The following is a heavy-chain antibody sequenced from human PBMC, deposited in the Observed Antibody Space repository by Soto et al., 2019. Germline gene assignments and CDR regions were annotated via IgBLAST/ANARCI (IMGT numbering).Heavy chain of an antibody. CDR2: IYYSGST. CDR3: AGEWAYYDSSGYPLRWFDP. CDR1: GDSISSGGYY. Sequence: PSETLSLTRPVSGDSISSGGYYWSWIRQHPGKGLEWIGYIYYSGSTNYNPSLKSRVTISVDTSKNQFSLKLSSVTAADTAVYYCAGEWAYYDSSGYPLRWFDPWGQGTLVTVSS. V-gene: IGHV4-61*08. J-gene: IGHJ5*02. D-gene: IGHD3-22*01.